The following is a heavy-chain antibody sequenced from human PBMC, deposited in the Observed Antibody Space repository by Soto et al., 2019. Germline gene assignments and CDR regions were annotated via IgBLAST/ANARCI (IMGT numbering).Heavy chain of an antibody. D-gene: IGHD1-26*01. CDR1: GFTFSSYA. CDR2: ISYDGSNK. V-gene: IGHV3-30-3*01. CDR3: ARVLAWELLSFDY. Sequence: QVQLVESGGGVVQPGRSLRLSCAASGFTFSSYAMHWVRQAPGKGLEWVAVISYDGSNKYYADSVKGRSTISRDNTKNTLYLQMNSLRAEDTAVYYCARVLAWELLSFDYWGQGTLVTVSS. J-gene: IGHJ4*02.